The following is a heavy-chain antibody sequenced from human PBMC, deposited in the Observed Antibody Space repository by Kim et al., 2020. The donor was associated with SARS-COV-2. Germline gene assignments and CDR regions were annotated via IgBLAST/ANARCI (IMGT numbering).Heavy chain of an antibody. CDR2: ISPDNGDT. CDR3: ARDETDGFEI. Sequence: ASVKVSCKASGYTFTYYSIYWVRQAPGQGLEWMGWISPDNGDTIYAQKFQGRVTMTRDTSLNTAYMELTRLRSDDTAIYYCARDETDGFEIWGQGTMVTVSS. V-gene: IGHV1-2*02. J-gene: IGHJ3*02. CDR1: GYTFTYYS.